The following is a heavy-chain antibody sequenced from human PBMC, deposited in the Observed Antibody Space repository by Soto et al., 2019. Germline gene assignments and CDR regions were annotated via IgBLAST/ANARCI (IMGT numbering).Heavy chain of an antibody. Sequence: ASVKVSCKASGDTYTSYYIHWVRQAPGQGLGWMGTFNPSGGGTFYAQKFQGRVTMTGDTSTSTVYMELSSLRSEDTAVYYCARDNSGYFEYWGQGTLVTVSS. CDR3: ARDNSGYFEY. J-gene: IGHJ4*02. CDR1: GDTYTSYY. D-gene: IGHD3-22*01. CDR2: FNPSGGGT. V-gene: IGHV1-46*01.